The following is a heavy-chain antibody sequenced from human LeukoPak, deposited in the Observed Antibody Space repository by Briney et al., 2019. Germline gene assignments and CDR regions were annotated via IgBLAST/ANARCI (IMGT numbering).Heavy chain of an antibody. V-gene: IGHV4-59*01. CDR2: IYYSGST. Sequence: SETLSLTCTVSGGSISSYYWSWIRQPPGKGLERIGYIYYSGSTNYNPSLKSRVTISINASKNQFSLKLSSVTAADTAVYYCARGGSYYGYFDYWGQGTLVTVSS. CDR1: GGSISSYY. D-gene: IGHD1-26*01. J-gene: IGHJ4*02. CDR3: ARGGSYYGYFDY.